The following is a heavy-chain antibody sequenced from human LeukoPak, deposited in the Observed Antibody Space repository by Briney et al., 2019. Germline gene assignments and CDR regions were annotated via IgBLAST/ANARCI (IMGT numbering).Heavy chain of an antibody. CDR3: ARDPSPSP. V-gene: IGHV3-21*01. J-gene: IGHJ5*02. CDR2: ISSSSSYI. CDR1: GFTFSSYA. Sequence: GRSLRLSCAASGFTFSSYAMTWVRQAPGKGLEWVSSISSSSSYIYYADSVKGRFTISRDNAKNSLYLQMNSLRAEDTAVYYCARDPSPSPWGQGTLVTVSS.